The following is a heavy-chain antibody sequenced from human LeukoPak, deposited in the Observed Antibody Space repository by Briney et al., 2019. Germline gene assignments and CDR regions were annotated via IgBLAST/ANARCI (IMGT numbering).Heavy chain of an antibody. Sequence: SETLSLACTVSGGSLSSSNYYWGWIRQPPGKGLEWIGSIYYSGTTYYNPSLKSRVTISVDTSKNQCSLKLSSVTAADTAVYYCANCQRGSGSYCPLDYWGQGTLVTVSS. CDR3: ANCQRGSGSYCPLDY. CDR1: GGSLSSSNYY. V-gene: IGHV4-39*01. J-gene: IGHJ4*02. CDR2: IYYSGTT. D-gene: IGHD3-10*01.